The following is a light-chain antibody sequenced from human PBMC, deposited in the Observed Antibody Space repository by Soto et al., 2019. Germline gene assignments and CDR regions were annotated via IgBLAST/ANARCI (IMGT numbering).Light chain of an antibody. J-gene: IGKJ2*01. CDR3: QQYGTFPFS. CDR1: QVVSSSY. CDR2: HAS. V-gene: IGKV3-20*01. Sequence: EIVLTQSPGTLSLSPGESATLSCRANQVVSSSYLAWYQQKPGQAPRLLINHASDRATGVPDRFSGSGSGTDFALTITRLEPEDFALFYCQQYGTFPFSFGQGTKLEIK.